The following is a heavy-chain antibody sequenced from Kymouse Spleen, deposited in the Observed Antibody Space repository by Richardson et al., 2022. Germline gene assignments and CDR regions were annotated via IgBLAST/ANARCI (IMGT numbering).Heavy chain of an antibody. Sequence: EVQLVESGGGLVQPGGSLKLSCAASGFTFSGSAMHWVRQASGKGLEWVGRIRSKANSYATAYAASVKGRFTISRDDSKNTAYLQMNSLKTEDTAVYYCTRTVAGTWFDPWGQGTLVTVSS. D-gene: IGHD6-19*01. V-gene: IGHV3-73*02. CDR1: GFTFSGSA. CDR2: IRSKANSYAT. J-gene: IGHJ5*02. CDR3: TRTVAGTWFDP.